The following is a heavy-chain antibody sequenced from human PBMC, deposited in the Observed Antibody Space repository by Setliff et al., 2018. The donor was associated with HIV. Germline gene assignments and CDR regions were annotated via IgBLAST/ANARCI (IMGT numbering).Heavy chain of an antibody. J-gene: IGHJ3*02. CDR3: ARDYGDYVFAFDI. Sequence: SETLSLTCTVSGGSISSYYYWSWIRQPAGKGLEWIGRIYTSESTNYNPSLKSRVTMSLDTSRNQFSLTLSSVTAADTAVYYRARDYGDYVFAFDIWGQGTMVTVS. CDR1: GGSISSYYY. CDR2: IYTSEST. D-gene: IGHD4-17*01. V-gene: IGHV4-4*07.